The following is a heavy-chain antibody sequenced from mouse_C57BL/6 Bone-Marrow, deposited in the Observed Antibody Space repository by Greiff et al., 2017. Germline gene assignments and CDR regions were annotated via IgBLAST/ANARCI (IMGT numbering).Heavy chain of an antibody. Sequence: QVQLQQPGAELVMPGASVKLSCKASGYTFTSYWMHWVKQRPGQGLEWIGEIDPSDSYTNYNQKFKGKATLTADKSSSTAYMQLSSLTSEDSAVYYCAYYGSSLAMDYWGQGTSVTVSS. CDR2: IDPSDSYT. V-gene: IGHV1-69*01. CDR3: AYYGSSLAMDY. J-gene: IGHJ4*01. CDR1: GYTFTSYW. D-gene: IGHD1-1*01.